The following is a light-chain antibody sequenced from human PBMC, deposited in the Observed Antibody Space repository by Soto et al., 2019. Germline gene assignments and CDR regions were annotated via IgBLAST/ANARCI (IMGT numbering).Light chain of an antibody. J-gene: IGKJ1*01. Sequence: DIQMTQSPSTLSGSVGDRVTITCRASQTISSWLAWYQQKPGKAPKLRIYKASTLKSGVPSRFSGSGSGTEFTLTISSLQPDDFATYDCQHYNSYSEALGQGTKVELK. CDR3: QHYNSYSEA. V-gene: IGKV1-5*03. CDR1: QTISSW. CDR2: KAS.